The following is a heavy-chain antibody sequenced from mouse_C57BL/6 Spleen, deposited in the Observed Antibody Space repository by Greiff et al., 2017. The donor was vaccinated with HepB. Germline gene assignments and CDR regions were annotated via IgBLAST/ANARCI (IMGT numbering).Heavy chain of an antibody. Sequence: QVQLQQSGAELAKPGASVKLSCKASGYNFTSYWMHWVKQRPGQGLEWIGYINPSSGYTKYNQKFKDKATLTADKSSSTAYMQLSSLTYEDSAVYYCARGDYGSHWYFDVWGTGTTVTDSS. CDR1: GYNFTSYW. CDR3: ARGDYGSHWYFDV. J-gene: IGHJ1*03. CDR2: INPSSGYT. V-gene: IGHV1-7*01. D-gene: IGHD1-1*01.